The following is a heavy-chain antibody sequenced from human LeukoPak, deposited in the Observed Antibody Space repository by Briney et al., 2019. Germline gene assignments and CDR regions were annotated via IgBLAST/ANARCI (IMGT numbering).Heavy chain of an antibody. CDR2: MNPNSGNA. J-gene: IGHJ5*02. D-gene: IGHD2-8*01. Sequence: ASVKVSCKASGYTFTNYDINWLRQATGQGLEWMGWMNPNSGNAGYAQKFQGRVTITRNTSISTAYMELRSLRSEDTAVYYCARRNGNWFDPWGQGTLVTVSS. CDR3: ARRNGNWFDP. V-gene: IGHV1-8*03. CDR1: GYTFTNYD.